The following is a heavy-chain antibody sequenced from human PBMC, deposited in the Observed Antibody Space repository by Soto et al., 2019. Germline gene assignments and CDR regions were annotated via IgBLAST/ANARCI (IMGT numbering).Heavy chain of an antibody. V-gene: IGHV4-31*03. Sequence: QVQLQESGPGLVKPSQTLSLTCTVSGGSISSGGYYWSWIRQHPGKGLEWIGYIYYSGSTYYNPSLKSRVTMSVDTSKNQFSLKLSSVTAADTAVYYCARSHCSGGSCYSGFDYWGQGTLVTVSS. CDR2: IYYSGST. D-gene: IGHD2-15*01. CDR3: ARSHCSGGSCYSGFDY. J-gene: IGHJ4*02. CDR1: GGSISSGGYY.